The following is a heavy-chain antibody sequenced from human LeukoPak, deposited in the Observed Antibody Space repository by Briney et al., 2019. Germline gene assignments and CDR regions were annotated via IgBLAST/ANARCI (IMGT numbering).Heavy chain of an antibody. CDR2: I. J-gene: IGHJ3*02. D-gene: IGHD6-13*01. V-gene: IGHV3-11*04. Sequence: IDHGDSVKGRFTRSRDNAKNSLYLQMNSLRAEDTAVYYCAREREYSSSWSDAFDIWGQGTMVTVSS. CDR3: AREREYSSSWSDAFDI.